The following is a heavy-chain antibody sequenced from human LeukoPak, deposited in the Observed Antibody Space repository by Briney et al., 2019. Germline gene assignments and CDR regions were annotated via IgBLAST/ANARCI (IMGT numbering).Heavy chain of an antibody. V-gene: IGHV3-21*04. Sequence: GGSLRLSCAASGFAFSSYSMNWVRQAPGKGLEWVSSISSSSSYIYYADSVKGRFTISRDNAKNTLYLQMNSLRAEDTAVYYCAKDRAVGILGGQGTLVTVSS. CDR3: AKDRAVGIL. J-gene: IGHJ4*02. CDR1: GFAFSSYS. D-gene: IGHD5-18*01. CDR2: ISSSSSYI.